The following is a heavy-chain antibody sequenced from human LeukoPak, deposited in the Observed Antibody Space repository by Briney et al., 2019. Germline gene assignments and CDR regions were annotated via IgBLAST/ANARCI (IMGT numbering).Heavy chain of an antibody. V-gene: IGHV4-31*03. J-gene: IGHJ3*02. CDR1: GGSISSGGYY. Sequence: SETLSLTCTVSGGSISSGGYYWSWIRQHPGKGLEWIGYIYYSGSTYYNPSLKSRVTISVDTSKNQFSLKLSSVTAADTAVYYCARENSGGSDAFDIWGQGTMVTVSS. CDR2: IYYSGST. CDR3: ARENSGGSDAFDI. D-gene: IGHD2-15*01.